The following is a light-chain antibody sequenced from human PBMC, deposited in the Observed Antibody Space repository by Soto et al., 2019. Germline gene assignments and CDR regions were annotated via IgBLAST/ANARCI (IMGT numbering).Light chain of an antibody. CDR3: QQYSSYSRYT. CDR2: KAS. CDR1: QSISSW. Sequence: DIQMTQSPSTLSASVGDRVTITCRASQSISSWLAWYQQKPGKAPILLIYKASSLESGVPSRFSVSGSGTEFTLTISSLQPDDFATYYCQQYSSYSRYTFGQGTKLEIK. V-gene: IGKV1-5*03. J-gene: IGKJ2*01.